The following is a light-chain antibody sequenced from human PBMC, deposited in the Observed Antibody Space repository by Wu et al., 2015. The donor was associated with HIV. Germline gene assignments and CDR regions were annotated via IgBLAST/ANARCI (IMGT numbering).Light chain of an antibody. V-gene: IGKV3-15*01. J-gene: IGKJ1*01. CDR2: GAS. CDR3: QQYNDWSGWT. Sequence: EIVLTQSPATLSLSPGERATLSCRASQSVSNYLAWYQQKPGQVPRLLIHGASTRTTGIPARFSGSGSRTEFTLTISSVQSEDFAVYYCQQYNDWSGWTFGQGTKVEI. CDR1: QSVSNY.